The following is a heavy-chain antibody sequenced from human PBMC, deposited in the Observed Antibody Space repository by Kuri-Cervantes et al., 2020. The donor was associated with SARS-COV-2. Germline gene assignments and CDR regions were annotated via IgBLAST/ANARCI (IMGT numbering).Heavy chain of an antibody. CDR1: GFTFSSSS. CDR2: IKQDGSEK. J-gene: IGHJ4*02. D-gene: IGHD1-14*01. V-gene: IGHV3-7*01. Sequence: GEALKISCAASGFTFSSSSMHWVREAPGKGLEWVANIKQDGSEKYYVDSVKGRFTISRDNAKNSLYLQMNSLRAEDTAVYYCARDGAGLGDFDYWGQGTLVTVSS. CDR3: ARDGAGLGDFDY.